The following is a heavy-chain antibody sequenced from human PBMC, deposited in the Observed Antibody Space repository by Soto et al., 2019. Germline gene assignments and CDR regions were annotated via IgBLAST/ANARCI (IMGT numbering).Heavy chain of an antibody. V-gene: IGHV4-59*08. J-gene: IGHJ4*02. CDR3: ARHSSSWPIFDY. CDR2: IYYSGSS. D-gene: IGHD6-13*01. CDR1: GGSIGNSY. Sequence: QVQLQESGPGLVKPSETLSLTCTVSGGSIGNSYWSWIRQSPGKGLEWIGYIYYSGSSNYNPSLKRRVSISVDTSKKQFSLKLGSVTAADTAVYYCARHSSSWPIFDYWGQGTLVIVSS.